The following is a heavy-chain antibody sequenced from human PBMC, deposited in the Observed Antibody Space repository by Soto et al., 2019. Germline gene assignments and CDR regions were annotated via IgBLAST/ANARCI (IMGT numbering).Heavy chain of an antibody. CDR1: GFTFSSYS. J-gene: IGHJ6*02. V-gene: IGHV3-21*01. CDR3: ARDSSTGTTSHYYYYGMDV. Sequence: LILSCAASGFTFSSYSMNWVRQAPGKGLEWVSSISSSSSYIYYADSVKGRFTISRDNAKNSLYLQMNSLRAEDTAVYYCARDSSTGTTSHYYYYGMDVWGQGTTATVSS. CDR2: ISSSSSYI. D-gene: IGHD1-1*01.